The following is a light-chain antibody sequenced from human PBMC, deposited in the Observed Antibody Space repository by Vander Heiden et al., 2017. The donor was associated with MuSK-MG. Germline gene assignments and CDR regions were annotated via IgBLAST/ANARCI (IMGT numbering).Light chain of an antibody. CDR1: SSDVEHHKL. V-gene: IGLV2-23*02. J-gene: IGLJ1*01. CDR2: EVN. Sequence: ALPQPASVSVSPGTSTTISCIRTSSDVEHHKLRSWYQQHPGKAPKLILDEVNKRPSGVSNHFSGSKSGSTASLTIAGLQAEDEADYYCGSYADDSAVFGTGTKVTVL. CDR3: GSYADDSAV.